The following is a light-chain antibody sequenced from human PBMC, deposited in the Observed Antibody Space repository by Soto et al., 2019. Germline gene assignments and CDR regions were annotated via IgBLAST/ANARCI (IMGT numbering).Light chain of an antibody. Sequence: QSVLTQSPSASASLGASVKLTCTLSSEHSNYAIAWHQQQPEKGPRYLMNLNSDGSHTKGDGIPDRFSGSSSGAERYLTISSLQSEDEADYYCQTWATGIRVFGGGTKLTVL. CDR3: QTWATGIRV. J-gene: IGLJ3*02. CDR1: SEHSNYA. CDR2: LNSDGSH. V-gene: IGLV4-69*01.